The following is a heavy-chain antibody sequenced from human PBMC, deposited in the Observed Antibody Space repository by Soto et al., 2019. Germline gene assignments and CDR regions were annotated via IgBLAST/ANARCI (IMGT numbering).Heavy chain of an antibody. CDR3: ARDRIAAAEGYFDL. J-gene: IGHJ2*01. Sequence: ASVKVSCKASGYTFTGYYMHWVRQAPGQGLEWMGWINPNSGGTNYAQKFQGWVTMTRDTSISTAYMELSRLRSDDTAVYYCARDRIAAAEGYFDLWGRGTLVTVSS. CDR1: GYTFTGYY. D-gene: IGHD6-13*01. CDR2: INPNSGGT. V-gene: IGHV1-2*04.